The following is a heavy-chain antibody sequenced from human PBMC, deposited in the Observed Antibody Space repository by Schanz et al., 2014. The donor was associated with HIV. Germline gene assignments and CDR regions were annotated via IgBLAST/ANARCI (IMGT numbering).Heavy chain of an antibody. D-gene: IGHD3-10*01. CDR3: ARDLGYYGSGSHNWFDS. J-gene: IGHJ5*01. CDR1: GFTFSSYG. CDR2: IWYDGSKK. Sequence: QVQLVESGGGVVQPGRSLRLSCAASGFTFSSYGMNWVRQAPGKGLEWVAVIWYDGSKKYYADSVKGRFSISRDNSKNTLYLQMNTLRVEDTAIYFCARDLGYYGSGSHNWFDSWGQGTLVAVSS. V-gene: IGHV3-33*01.